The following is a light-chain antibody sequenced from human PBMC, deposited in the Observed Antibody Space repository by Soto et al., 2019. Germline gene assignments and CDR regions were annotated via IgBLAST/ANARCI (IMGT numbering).Light chain of an antibody. CDR2: AAS. J-gene: IGKJ1*01. CDR1: QDVRRY. Sequence: DIQMTQSPSSLSASVRDRVTITCRASQDVRRYLSWYQQKPGKAPKLLIYAASNLQSGVPSRFSGSGSGTDFTLTISSLQPEDFATYYCLQSYSTPETFGQGTKVDFK. V-gene: IGKV1-39*01. CDR3: LQSYSTPET.